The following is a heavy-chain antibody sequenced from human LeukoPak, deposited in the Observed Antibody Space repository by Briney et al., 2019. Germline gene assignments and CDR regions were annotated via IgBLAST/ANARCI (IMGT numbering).Heavy chain of an antibody. CDR1: GGSISSYY. V-gene: IGHV4-59*01. CDR2: IYYSGST. D-gene: IGHD3-9*01. J-gene: IGHJ4*02. CDR3: ARGNYDILTGYYWSPYFDY. Sequence: PSETLSLTCTVSGGSISSYYWSWIRQPPGKGLEWIGYIYYSGSTNYNPSLKSRVTISVDTSKNQFSLKLSSVTAADTAVYYCARGNYDILTGYYWSPYFDYWAREPWSPSPQ.